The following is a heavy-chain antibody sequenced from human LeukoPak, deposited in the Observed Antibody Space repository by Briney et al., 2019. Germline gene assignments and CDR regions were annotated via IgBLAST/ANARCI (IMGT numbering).Heavy chain of an antibody. CDR2: ISYDGSNK. CDR1: GFTFSSYA. J-gene: IGHJ4*02. Sequence: GGSLRLSCAAPGFTFSSYAMHWVRQAPGKGLEWVAVISYDGSNKYYADSVKGRFTISRDNAKNSLFLQMNSLRAEDTAVYYCAIQKADLISMIRGIIAYWGQGTLVTVSS. CDR3: AIQKADLISMIRGIIAY. V-gene: IGHV3-30-3*01. D-gene: IGHD3-10*01.